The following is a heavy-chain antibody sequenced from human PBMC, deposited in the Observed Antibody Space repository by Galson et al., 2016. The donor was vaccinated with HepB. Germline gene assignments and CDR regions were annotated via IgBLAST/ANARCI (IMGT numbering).Heavy chain of an antibody. CDR2: TSYDGRNK. D-gene: IGHD2-8*01. V-gene: IGHV3-30*18. J-gene: IGHJ6*04. CDR1: GFTFSTYG. Sequence: SLRLSCAASGFTFSTYGIHWVRQAPGKGLEWVAITSYDGRNKYYAASVKGRFTISRDNSQNSLYLQMNSLRPEDTAVYYCAKVVLEWPSHYYGMDVWGRGTTVIVSS. CDR3: AKVVLEWPSHYYGMDV.